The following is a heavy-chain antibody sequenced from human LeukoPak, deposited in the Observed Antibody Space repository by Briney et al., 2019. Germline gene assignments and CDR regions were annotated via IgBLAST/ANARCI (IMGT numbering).Heavy chain of an antibody. CDR2: ISSSSSTI. CDR3: AAGGSGSYYVFDYFDY. Sequence: GGSLRLSCAASGFTVSGYWMSWVRQAPGKGLEWVSYISSSSSTIYYADSVKGRFTISRDNAKNSLYLQMNSLRAEDTAVYYCAAGGSGSYYVFDYFDYWGQGTLVTVSS. D-gene: IGHD3-10*01. V-gene: IGHV3-48*01. J-gene: IGHJ4*02. CDR1: GFTVSGYW.